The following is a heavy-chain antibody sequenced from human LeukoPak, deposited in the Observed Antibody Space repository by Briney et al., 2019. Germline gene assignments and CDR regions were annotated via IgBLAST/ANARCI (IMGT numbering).Heavy chain of an antibody. J-gene: IGHJ4*02. Sequence: GGSLRLSCEASGFTFSSYAMRWVRQAPGKGLEWVSSITTSGGRTYYADCVKGRFTISRDNAKNSLYLQMSSLRAEDTAVYYCARVSTGDYDILSRGTLDYWGQGTLVTVSS. D-gene: IGHD3-9*01. CDR1: GFTFSSYA. CDR2: ITTSGGRT. V-gene: IGHV3-23*01. CDR3: ARVSTGDYDILSRGTLDY.